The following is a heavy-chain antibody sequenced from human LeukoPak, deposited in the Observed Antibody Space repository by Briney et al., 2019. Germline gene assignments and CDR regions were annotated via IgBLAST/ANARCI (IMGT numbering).Heavy chain of an antibody. CDR2: ISWNSGSI. D-gene: IGHD5-12*01. CDR1: GFTFDDCA. J-gene: IGHJ4*02. V-gene: IGHV3-9*01. CDR3: AKDGLSGYSGYDSVPLDY. Sequence: GGSLRLSCAASGFTFDDCAMHWVRQAPGKGLEWVSGISWNSGSIGYADSVKGRFTISRDNAKNSLYLQMNSLRAEDTALYYCAKDGLSGYSGYDSVPLDYWGQGTLVTVSS.